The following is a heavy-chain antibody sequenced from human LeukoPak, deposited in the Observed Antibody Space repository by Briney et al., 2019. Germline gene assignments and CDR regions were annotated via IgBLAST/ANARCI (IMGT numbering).Heavy chain of an antibody. V-gene: IGHV3-74*01. CDR3: AKSTAWELSPFDY. D-gene: IGHD1-26*01. J-gene: IGHJ4*02. Sequence: QPGGSLRLSCAASGFTFSCYWMNWVRQAPGKGLVWVSRINGDGSSTNYADSVKGRFTISRDNSKNTLYLQMNSLRAEDTAVYYCAKSTAWELSPFDYWGQGTLVTVSS. CDR1: GFTFSCYW. CDR2: INGDGSST.